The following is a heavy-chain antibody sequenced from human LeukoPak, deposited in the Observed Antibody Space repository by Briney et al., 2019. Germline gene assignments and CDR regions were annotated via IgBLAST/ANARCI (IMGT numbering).Heavy chain of an antibody. CDR1: EFSVGSNY. Sequence: GGSPRLSCAASEFSVGSNYMTWVRQAPGKGLEWVGFIGSKAYGGTTEYAASVKGRFTISRDDSKSIAYLQMNSLKTEDTAVYYCTRPLLWFGELLYEDYWGQGTLVTVSS. CDR2: IGSKAYGGTT. V-gene: IGHV3-49*04. CDR3: TRPLLWFGELLYEDY. J-gene: IGHJ4*02. D-gene: IGHD3-10*01.